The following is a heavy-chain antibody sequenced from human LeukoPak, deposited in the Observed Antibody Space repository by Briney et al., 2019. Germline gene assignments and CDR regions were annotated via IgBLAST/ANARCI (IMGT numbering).Heavy chain of an antibody. J-gene: IGHJ2*01. CDR1: GFSFSDSG. Sequence: PGGSLRLSSSVSGFSFSDSGMHWVRQAPGKGLEWVAFISNDGDNQLYADSVKGRFTISRDNSKNTLYLQMNSLRPEDTAVYYCARGYYYGSGRSYFDLWGRGTLVTVSS. V-gene: IGHV3-30*03. CDR2: ISNDGDNQ. D-gene: IGHD3-10*01. CDR3: ARGYYYGSGRSYFDL.